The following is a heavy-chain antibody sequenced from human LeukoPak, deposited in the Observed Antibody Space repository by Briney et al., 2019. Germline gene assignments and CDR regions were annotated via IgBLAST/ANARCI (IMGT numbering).Heavy chain of an antibody. V-gene: IGHV4-61*02. Sequence: PSQTLSLTCTVSGGSISSGSYYWSWIRQPAGKGLEWIGRIYTSGSTNYNPSLKSRVTISVDTSKNQFSLKLSPVTAADTAVYYCARDGSGWLNYFDYWGQGTLVTVSS. CDR2: IYTSGST. CDR3: ARDGSGWLNYFDY. D-gene: IGHD6-25*01. CDR1: GGSISSGSYY. J-gene: IGHJ4*02.